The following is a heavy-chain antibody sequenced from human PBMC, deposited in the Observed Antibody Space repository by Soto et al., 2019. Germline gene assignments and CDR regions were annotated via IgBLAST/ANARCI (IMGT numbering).Heavy chain of an antibody. CDR3: AKVGSSAWYHNSYFDS. V-gene: IGHV3-23*01. CDR1: GFTFSSYA. CDR2: ISSSGGST. Sequence: GSLRLSCAASGFTFSSYAMTWVRQAPGKGLEWASVISSSGGSTYSADSVKGRFTISRDNSKNTLYLQMNSLRAEDTAVYYCAKVGSSAWYHNSYFDSWGQGTLVTVSS. J-gene: IGHJ4*02. D-gene: IGHD6-19*01.